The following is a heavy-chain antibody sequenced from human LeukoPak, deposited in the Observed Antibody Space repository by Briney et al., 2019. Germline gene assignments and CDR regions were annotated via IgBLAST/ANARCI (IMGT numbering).Heavy chain of an antibody. CDR1: GGSISSSSYH. Sequence: SETLSLTCTVSGGSISSSSYHWGWIRQPPGKGLEWIGSIYYSGSTYYNPSLKSRVTISVDTSKNQFSLKLSSVTAADTAVYYCARQQYTQWLVPSNWFDPWGQGTLVTVSS. D-gene: IGHD6-19*01. V-gene: IGHV4-39*01. CDR2: IYYSGST. CDR3: ARQQYTQWLVPSNWFDP. J-gene: IGHJ5*02.